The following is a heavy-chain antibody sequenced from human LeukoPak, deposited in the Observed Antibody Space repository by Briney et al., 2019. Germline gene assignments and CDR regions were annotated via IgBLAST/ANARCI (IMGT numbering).Heavy chain of an antibody. V-gene: IGHV3-74*01. CDR3: ARDIVSGSGSLDY. CDR2: VKSDGSNP. CDR1: RFSFRNYW. D-gene: IGHD3-10*01. Sequence: GGSLRLSCAASRFSFRNYWMNWFRKAPGKGWVWVSRVKSDGSNPSYADSVKGRFTISRDNAENMLYLQMNTLGAEDTAVYYCARDIVSGSGSLDYWGQGTLVTVSS. J-gene: IGHJ4*02.